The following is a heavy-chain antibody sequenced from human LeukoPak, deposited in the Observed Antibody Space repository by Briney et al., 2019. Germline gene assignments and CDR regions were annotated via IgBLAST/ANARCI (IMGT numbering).Heavy chain of an antibody. V-gene: IGHV1-8*03. CDR3: ARGSSGWYEVDY. CDR1: GYTFTSYD. CDR2: MNPNSGNT. J-gene: IGHJ4*02. D-gene: IGHD6-19*01. Sequence: ASVKVSCKASGYTFTSYDINWVRQATGQGLEWMGWMNPNSGNTGYAQKFQGRVTITRNTSISTAYMELSSLRSEDTAVYYCARGSSGWYEVDYWGQGTLVTVSS.